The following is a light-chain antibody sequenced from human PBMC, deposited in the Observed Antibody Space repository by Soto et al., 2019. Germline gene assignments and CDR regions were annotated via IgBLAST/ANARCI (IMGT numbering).Light chain of an antibody. CDR1: ESISLW. CDR3: QHYNSFPYT. V-gene: IGKV1-5*03. J-gene: IGKJ2*01. CDR2: KAS. Sequence: DIQMTQSPSTLSASVGDRVTITCRASESISLWLAWFQQKPGKAPKLLIYKASTLASGVPSRFSGSGSGTEFTLTITSLQPDDFAICYCQHYNSFPYTFGQGTKVDI.